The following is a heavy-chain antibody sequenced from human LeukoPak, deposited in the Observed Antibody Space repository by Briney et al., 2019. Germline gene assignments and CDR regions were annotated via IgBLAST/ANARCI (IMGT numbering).Heavy chain of an antibody. D-gene: IGHD6-6*01. CDR3: ASSPEEQYSSSSPFDY. CDR1: GYTFTGYY. V-gene: IGHV1-2*02. J-gene: IGHJ4*02. CDR2: INPNSGGT. Sequence: GASVKVSCKASGYTFTGYYMHWVRQAPGQGLEWMGWINPNSGGTNYAQKFQGRVTMTRDTSISTAYMELSRLRSDDTAVYYCASSPEEQYSSSSPFDYWGQETLVTVSS.